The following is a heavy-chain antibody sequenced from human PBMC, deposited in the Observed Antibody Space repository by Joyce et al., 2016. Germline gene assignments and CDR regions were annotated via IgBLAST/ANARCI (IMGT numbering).Heavy chain of an antibody. Sequence: QVQLQESGPGLVKPSQTLSLTCTVSGGSINSGGYYWSWIRQHPGKGLEGIGNIHDSGSTDYNPSLESRVTISVDTSKNQFSLKLSSVTAADTAVYYCARVPFWSGSYTFNPWGQGTLVTVSS. CDR2: IHDSGST. J-gene: IGHJ5*02. D-gene: IGHD3-3*01. CDR3: ARVPFWSGSYTFNP. V-gene: IGHV4-31*03. CDR1: GGSINSGGYY.